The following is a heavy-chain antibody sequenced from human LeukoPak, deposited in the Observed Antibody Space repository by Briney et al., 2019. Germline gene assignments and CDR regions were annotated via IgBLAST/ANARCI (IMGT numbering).Heavy chain of an antibody. Sequence: ASVKVSCKASGYTFTGYYIHWVRQAPGQGLEWMGWIHPNSGNTGYAQKFQGRVTFTRDTSINTAYMELSSLRSEDTAVYYCARGASRSFDYWGQGTLVTVSS. CDR1: GYTFTGYY. V-gene: IGHV1-8*03. CDR3: ARGASRSFDY. CDR2: IHPNSGNT. J-gene: IGHJ4*02.